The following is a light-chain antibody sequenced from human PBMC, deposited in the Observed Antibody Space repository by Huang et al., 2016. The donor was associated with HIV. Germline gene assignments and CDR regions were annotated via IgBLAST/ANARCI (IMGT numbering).Light chain of an antibody. J-gene: IGKJ1*01. Sequence: EIVLTQSPGTLSLSPGERGTLSCRASQSLSSSYLAWYQQRPGQAPRLLIYGASSRDDGIPDRFSGSGSGTDFTLTISRVGPEDSAVYYCQQYFTSPRTFGQGTKVEI. CDR2: GAS. V-gene: IGKV3-20*01. CDR3: QQYFTSPRT. CDR1: QSLSSSY.